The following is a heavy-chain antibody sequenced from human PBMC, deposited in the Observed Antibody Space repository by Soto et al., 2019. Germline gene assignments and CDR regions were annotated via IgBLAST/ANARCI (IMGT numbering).Heavy chain of an antibody. D-gene: IGHD4-17*01. CDR2: IYYSGST. CDR3: ARETYGDYVGYFGP. V-gene: IGHV4-59*12. CDR1: GGSISYYY. Sequence: SETLSLTCTVSGGSISYYYWSWIRQPPGKGLEWIGYIYYSGSTNYNPSLKSRVTISVDTSKNQFSLKVRSVTAADTAVYYCARETYGDYVGYFGPWGQGIQVTVSS. J-gene: IGHJ5*02.